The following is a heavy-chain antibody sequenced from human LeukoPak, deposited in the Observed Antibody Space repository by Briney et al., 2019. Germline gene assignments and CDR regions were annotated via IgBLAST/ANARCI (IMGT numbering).Heavy chain of an antibody. CDR2: IFSNDEK. J-gene: IGHJ5*02. CDR3: ARAPVPATKTKYPNWFDP. CDR1: GFSLSNARMG. V-gene: IGHV2-26*01. Sequence: SGPVLVNPTATLTLTFTVSGFSLSNARMGVSWIRQPPGKALEWLAHIFSNDEKSYSTSLKSRLTISKDTSKSQVVLTMTNMDPVDTATYYCARAPVPATKTKYPNWFDPWGQGTLVTVSS. D-gene: IGHD2-2*01.